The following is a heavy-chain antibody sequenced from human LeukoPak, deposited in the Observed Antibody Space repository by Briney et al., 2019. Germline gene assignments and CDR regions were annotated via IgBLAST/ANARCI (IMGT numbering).Heavy chain of an antibody. J-gene: IGHJ4*02. V-gene: IGHV4-59*08. CDR3: ATYKENKVATRGFDY. CDR1: GDSLNTYY. Sequence: SETLSLTCAVSGDSLNTYYWNWIRQTPGKGLEWIGYIYYSGHTDYNPSLKSRVTISVDTSKNQFSLSLRSVTAADTAVYFCATYKENKVATRGFDYRGQGTLVTVSS. D-gene: IGHD5-12*01. CDR2: IYYSGHT.